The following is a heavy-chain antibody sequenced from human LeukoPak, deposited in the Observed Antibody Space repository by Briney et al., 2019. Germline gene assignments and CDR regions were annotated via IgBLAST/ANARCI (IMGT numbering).Heavy chain of an antibody. CDR2: IYYSGNT. CDR3: ARDADYEGGFDP. CDR1: GGSISSNNYS. D-gene: IGHD4-17*01. J-gene: IGHJ5*02. Sequence: SETLSLTCTVSGGSISSNNYSWGWIRQPPGKGLEWIGSIYYSGNTYYNPSLKSRVTISLDTSKNQFSLRLSSVTAADTAVYYCARDADYEGGFDPWGQGTLVTVSS. V-gene: IGHV4-39*07.